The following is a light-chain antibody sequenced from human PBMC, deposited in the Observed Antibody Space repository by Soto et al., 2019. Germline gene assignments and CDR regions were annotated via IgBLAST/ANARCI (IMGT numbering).Light chain of an antibody. CDR2: ATS. V-gene: IGKV3-20*01. CDR3: NQYRSSSFS. CDR1: QSVSSSY. Sequence: EIVLTQSPGTLSLSSGERATLSCRASQSVSSSYLAWYQQKPGQAPRLLVYATSSRATGIPDRFSGSGSGTDFTLNIIRLEPEVFRVYYCNQYRSSSFSFGQGTNLEI. J-gene: IGKJ2*01.